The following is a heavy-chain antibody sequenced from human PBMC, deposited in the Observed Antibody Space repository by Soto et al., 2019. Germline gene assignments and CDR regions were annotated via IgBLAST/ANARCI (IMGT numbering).Heavy chain of an antibody. CDR2: INPNSGGT. Sequence: ASVKVSCKASGYTFTGYYMHWVRQAPGQGLEWMGWINPNSGGTNYAQKFQGWVTMTRDTSISTAYMELSRLRSDDTAVYYCARGTTVTRRYYYYGMDVWGQGTTVTVSS. CDR1: GYTFTGYY. J-gene: IGHJ6*02. CDR3: ARGTTVTRRYYYYGMDV. V-gene: IGHV1-2*04. D-gene: IGHD4-17*01.